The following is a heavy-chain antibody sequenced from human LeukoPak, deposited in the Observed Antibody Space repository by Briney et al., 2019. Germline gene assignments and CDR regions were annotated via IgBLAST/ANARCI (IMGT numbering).Heavy chain of an antibody. D-gene: IGHD3-3*01. J-gene: IGHJ6*03. V-gene: IGHV4-61*01. CDR2: IYYSGST. CDR3: ARAASDFWSGYYYYYMDV. CDR1: GGSVSSGSYY. Sequence: SETLSLTCTVSGGSVSSGSYYWSWIRQPPGKGLEWIGYIYYSGSTNYNPSLKSRVTISVDTSRNQFSLKLSSVTAADTAVYYCARAASDFWSGYYYYYMDVWGKGTTVTVSS.